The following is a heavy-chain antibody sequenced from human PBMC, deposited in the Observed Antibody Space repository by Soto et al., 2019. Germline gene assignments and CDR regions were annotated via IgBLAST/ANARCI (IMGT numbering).Heavy chain of an antibody. V-gene: IGHV3-30-3*01. CDR1: GVSFSSYA. CDR2: ISYDGSNK. CDR3: ARDRSMIVVVPGY. Sequence: PGGSLRLSCAASGVSFSSYAMHGVRQAPGKGLEWVSFISYDGSNKYYADSVKGRFTISRDNSKNTLYLQMNSLRAEDTAVYYCARDRSMIVVVPGYWGQGTLVTVSS. J-gene: IGHJ4*02. D-gene: IGHD3-22*01.